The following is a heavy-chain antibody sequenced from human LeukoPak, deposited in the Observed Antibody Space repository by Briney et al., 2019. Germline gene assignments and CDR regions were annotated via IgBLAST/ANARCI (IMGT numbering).Heavy chain of an antibody. J-gene: IGHJ5*02. CDR1: GGTFSSYA. Sequence: ASVKVSCKASGGTFSSYAISWVRQAPGQGLEWMGGIIPIFGTANYAQKFQGRVTITADESTSTAYMELSSLRSEDTAVYYCARAPRWVNNWFDPWGQGTLVTVSS. CDR3: ARAPRWVNNWFDP. CDR2: IIPIFGTA. D-gene: IGHD3-16*01. V-gene: IGHV1-69*13.